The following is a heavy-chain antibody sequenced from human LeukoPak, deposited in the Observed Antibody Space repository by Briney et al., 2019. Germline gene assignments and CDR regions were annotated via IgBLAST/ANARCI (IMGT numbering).Heavy chain of an antibody. CDR3: ARIIAAAGTWGFDY. CDR1: GGSISSSSYY. V-gene: IGHV4-39*01. CDR2: IYYSGST. J-gene: IGHJ4*02. D-gene: IGHD6-13*01. Sequence: SETLSLTCTVSGGSISSSSYYWGWIRQPPGKGLEWIGSIYYSGSTYYNPSLKSRVTISVDTSKNQFSLKLSSVTAADTAVYYCARIIAAAGTWGFDYWGQGTLVTVSS.